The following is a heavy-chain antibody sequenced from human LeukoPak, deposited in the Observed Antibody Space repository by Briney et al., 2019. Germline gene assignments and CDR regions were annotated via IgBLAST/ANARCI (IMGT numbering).Heavy chain of an antibody. J-gene: IGHJ4*02. V-gene: IGHV3-30*02. CDR3: AKGGYYDSSGYSLGDY. CDR1: GFTFSSYG. Sequence: PGGSLRLSCAASGFTFSSYGMHWVRQAPGKGLEWVAFIRYDGSNKYYADSVKGRFTISRDNSKNTLYLQMNSLRAEDTAVYYCAKGGYYDSSGYSLGDYWGQGTLVTVSS. CDR2: IRYDGSNK. D-gene: IGHD3-22*01.